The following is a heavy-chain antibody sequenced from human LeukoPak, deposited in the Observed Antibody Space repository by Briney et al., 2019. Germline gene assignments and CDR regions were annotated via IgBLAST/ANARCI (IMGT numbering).Heavy chain of an antibody. V-gene: IGHV3-23*01. Sequence: PGGSLRLSCAVSGFTLSSYAMSWVRQAPGKGLEWVSGISGSGANIYYVGSVKGRFTISRDNFKNTLYLQMNSLRAEDTAVYYCAKDSPYGGSFYYIDYWGQGTLVTVSS. J-gene: IGHJ4*02. CDR3: AKDSPYGGSFYYIDY. D-gene: IGHD2/OR15-2a*01. CDR2: ISGSGANI. CDR1: GFTLSSYA.